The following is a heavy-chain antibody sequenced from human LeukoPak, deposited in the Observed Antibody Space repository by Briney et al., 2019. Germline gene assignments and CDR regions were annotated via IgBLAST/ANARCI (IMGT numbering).Heavy chain of an antibody. J-gene: IGHJ6*03. Sequence: PGGSLRLSCAASGFTFSSYSMNWVRQAPGKGLEGVSSISSSSSYIYYADSVKGRFTISRDNAKNSLYLQMNSLRAEDTAVYYCARPAVPFHYGHYYYYYMDVWGKGTTVTVSS. D-gene: IGHD3-10*01. V-gene: IGHV3-21*01. CDR3: ARPAVPFHYGHYYYYYMDV. CDR1: GFTFSSYS. CDR2: ISSSSSYI.